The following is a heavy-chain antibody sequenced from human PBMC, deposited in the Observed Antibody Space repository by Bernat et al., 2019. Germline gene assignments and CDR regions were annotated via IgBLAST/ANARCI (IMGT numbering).Heavy chain of an antibody. D-gene: IGHD6-13*01. V-gene: IGHV3-73*01. Sequence: EVQLLESGGGLVQPGGSLRLSCAASGFTFSSYAMSWVRQASGKGLEWVGRIRSKANNYATAYAASVKGRFTISRDDPKNTAFLQMNSLKTEDTAVYYCTRRYQTFIAAEYGMDVWGQGTTVTVSS. CDR2: IRSKANNYAT. CDR3: TRRYQTFIAAEYGMDV. CDR1: GFTFSSYA. J-gene: IGHJ6*02.